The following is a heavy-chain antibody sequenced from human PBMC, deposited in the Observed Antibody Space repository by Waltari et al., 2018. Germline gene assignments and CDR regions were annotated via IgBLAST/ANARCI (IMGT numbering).Heavy chain of an antibody. V-gene: IGHV3-23*03. J-gene: IGHJ4*02. Sequence: EVQLLESGGGLVQPGGSLRLSCAASGFTFSSYAMSWVRQAPGKGLEWGSVIYSGGSTYYADSGKGRFNISRDNAKNTLYLQMNSLRAEDTAVYYCAEDCSSTSCYYGWGLTQGYWGQGTLVTVSS. CDR3: AEDCSSTSCYYGWGLTQGY. CDR2: IYSGGST. CDR1: GFTFSSYA. D-gene: IGHD2-2*01.